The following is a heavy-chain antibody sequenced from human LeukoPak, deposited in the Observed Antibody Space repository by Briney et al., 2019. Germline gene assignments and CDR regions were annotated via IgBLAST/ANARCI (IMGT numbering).Heavy chain of an antibody. Sequence: GGSLRLSCAASGFTLSSYAMSWVRQAPGKGLEWVSAISVSGNTYHADSVKGRFTISRDNAKNSLYLQMNSLRAGDTAVYYCARDPYSGSYGNYYYYFMDVWGKGTTVTISS. CDR1: GFTLSSYA. D-gene: IGHD1-26*01. CDR3: ARDPYSGSYGNYYYYFMDV. V-gene: IGHV3-23*01. J-gene: IGHJ6*03. CDR2: ISVSGNT.